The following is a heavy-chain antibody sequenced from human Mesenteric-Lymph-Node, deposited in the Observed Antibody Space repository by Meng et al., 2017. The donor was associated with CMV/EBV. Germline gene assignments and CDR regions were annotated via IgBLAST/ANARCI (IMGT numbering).Heavy chain of an antibody. J-gene: IGHJ4*02. CDR1: NAW. CDR3: TTDSPYYYYTSGNSFRGY. D-gene: IGHD3-10*01. Sequence: NAWMSWVRQAPGNGLEWVGRIRSNTDGGTIDYAAPVKGRFTISRDDAKTTLYLQMNSLKTEDTAVYYCTTDSPYYYYTSGNSFRGYWGQGTLVTVSS. V-gene: IGHV3-15*01. CDR2: IRSNTDGGTI.